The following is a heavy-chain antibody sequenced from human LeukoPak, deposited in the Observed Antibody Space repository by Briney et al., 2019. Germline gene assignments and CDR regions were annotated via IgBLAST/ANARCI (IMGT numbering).Heavy chain of an antibody. CDR1: GGSISSGGYY. V-gene: IGHV4-31*03. J-gene: IGHJ4*02. Sequence: SETLSLTCTVSGGSISSGGYYWSWIRQHPGKGLEWIGYIYYSGSTYYNPSLKSRVTISVDTSKNQFSLKLSSVTAADTAVYYCARRSSSAGLDYWGQGTLVTASS. D-gene: IGHD6-6*01. CDR2: IYYSGST. CDR3: ARRSSSAGLDY.